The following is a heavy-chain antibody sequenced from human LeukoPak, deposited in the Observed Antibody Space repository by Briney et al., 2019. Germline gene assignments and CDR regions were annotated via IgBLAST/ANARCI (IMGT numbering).Heavy chain of an antibody. V-gene: IGHV3-15*01. CDR3: IADVPTLDTQLDY. CDR1: GFTFPYAW. Sequence: GGSLRPSFEASGFTFPYAWMNWVRPAPGKGPDWVGHITSGGTTDYAAPVKGRYTISRENSKNTVYLQMNSLKMEDTAMYYCIADVPTLDTQLDYWGQGTLVTVSS. CDR2: ITSGGTT. J-gene: IGHJ4*02. D-gene: IGHD4-23*01.